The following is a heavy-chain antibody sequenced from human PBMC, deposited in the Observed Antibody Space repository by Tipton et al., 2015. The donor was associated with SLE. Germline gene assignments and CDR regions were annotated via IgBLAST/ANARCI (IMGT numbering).Heavy chain of an antibody. V-gene: IGHV4-59*08. Sequence: PGLVKPSETPSLTCSVSGGSISSNYWIWIRQPPGKGLEWIGYVSHGGDTNYNPSLKSRVTTSVDAANNQFSLILSSVTAADTAVYYCARHADYFEWPHEWYFDLWGRGTLVTVSS. CDR3: ARHADYFEWPHEWYFDL. J-gene: IGHJ2*01. CDR1: GGSISSNY. D-gene: IGHD3-9*01. CDR2: VSHGGDT.